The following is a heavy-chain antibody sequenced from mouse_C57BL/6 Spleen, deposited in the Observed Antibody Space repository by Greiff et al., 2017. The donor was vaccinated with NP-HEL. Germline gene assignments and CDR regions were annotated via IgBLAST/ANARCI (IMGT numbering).Heavy chain of an antibody. D-gene: IGHD1-1*01. CDR3: ASSSPRYYGSEDY. CDR2: IYPGDGDT. Sequence: QVQLKESGPELVKPGASVKISCKASGYAFSSSWMNWVKQRPGKGLEWIGRIYPGDGDTNYNGKFKGKATLTADKSSSTAYMQLSSLTSEDSAVYFCASSSPRYYGSEDYWGQGTTLTVSS. J-gene: IGHJ2*01. CDR1: GYAFSSSW. V-gene: IGHV1-82*01.